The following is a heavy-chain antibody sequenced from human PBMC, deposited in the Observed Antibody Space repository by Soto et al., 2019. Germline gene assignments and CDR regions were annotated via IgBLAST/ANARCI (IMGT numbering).Heavy chain of an antibody. V-gene: IGHV1-69*06. CDR3: ARDHGSSGWRYFDY. CDR1: GGTFSSYA. CDR2: IIPIFGTA. J-gene: IGHJ4*02. D-gene: IGHD6-19*01. Sequence: SVKVSCKASGGTFSSYAISWARQAPGQGLEWMGGIIPIFGTANYAQKFQGRVTITADKSTSTAYMELSSLRSEDTAVYYCARDHGSSGWRYFDYWGQGTLVTVSS.